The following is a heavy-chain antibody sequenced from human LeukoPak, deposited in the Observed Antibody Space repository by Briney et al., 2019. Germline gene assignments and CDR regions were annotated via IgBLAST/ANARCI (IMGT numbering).Heavy chain of an antibody. D-gene: IGHD1-26*01. CDR1: GYTFTSYA. J-gene: IGHJ4*02. CDR3: ARAPPLGFAETY. Sequence: ASVKVSCKASGYTFTSYAMHWVRQAPGQRLEWMGWINAGNGNTKYSQKFQGRVTITRDTSASTAYMGLSSLRSEDTAVYYCARAPPLGFAETYWGQGTLVTVSS. V-gene: IGHV1-3*01. CDR2: INAGNGNT.